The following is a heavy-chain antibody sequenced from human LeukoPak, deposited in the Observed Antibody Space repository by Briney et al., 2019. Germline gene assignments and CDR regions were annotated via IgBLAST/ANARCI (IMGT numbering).Heavy chain of an antibody. Sequence: PGGSLRLSCAASGFTFSSYSMNWVRQAPGKGLEWVSYISSSSSTIYYADSVKGRFTISRDNAKNSLYLQMNSLRAEDTAVYYCAGAGSETQWRAFDFWGQGALVTVFS. CDR3: AGAGSETQWRAFDF. J-gene: IGHJ4*02. D-gene: IGHD6-19*01. CDR2: ISSSSSTI. CDR1: GFTFSSYS. V-gene: IGHV3-48*01.